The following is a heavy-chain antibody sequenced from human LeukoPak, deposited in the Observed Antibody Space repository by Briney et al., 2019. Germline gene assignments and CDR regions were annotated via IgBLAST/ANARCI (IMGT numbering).Heavy chain of an antibody. CDR2: INQDGSDK. J-gene: IGHJ4*02. Sequence: GGSLRLSCAASGFTFSTSWMSWVRHTPGKGLEWVANINQDGSDKYYVDSVKGRFTISRDNAKNSLYLQMNSLRAEDTAVYYCARRLVGTPDYFDYWGQGTLVTVSS. CDR3: ARRLVGTPDYFDY. D-gene: IGHD4-23*01. CDR1: GFTFSTSW. V-gene: IGHV3-7*01.